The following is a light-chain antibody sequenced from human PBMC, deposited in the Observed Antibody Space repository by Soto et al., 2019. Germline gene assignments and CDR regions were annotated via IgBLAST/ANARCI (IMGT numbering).Light chain of an antibody. CDR3: QQYGRSQLT. CDR2: GAS. J-gene: IGKJ5*01. CDR1: QSVTSNY. Sequence: DIVWTHVPCTLPLATGSRLTLSCSVSQSVTSNYLAWYQQKLGQSPRLLISGASSGVTGIPDRFSGTGRGADFSITIPRLEPEDFAVYFCQQYGRSQLTLGTGTRLEIK. V-gene: IGKV3-20*01.